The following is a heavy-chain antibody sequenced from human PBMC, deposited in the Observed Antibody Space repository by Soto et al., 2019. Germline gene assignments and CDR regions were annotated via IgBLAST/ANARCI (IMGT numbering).Heavy chain of an antibody. CDR2: LYWDDDK. Sequence: QITLKESGPTLVRPAQTLTLTCDFSGFSLSTYHMGVAWIRQPPGKALEWLALLYWDDDKRYSPSLKDRLAISKDTSNNHVVLTITNIDPGDSATYFCAPAGDYDLLTFDHWGPGTLVTVSS. D-gene: IGHD4-17*01. CDR1: GFSLSTYHMG. V-gene: IGHV2-5*02. CDR3: APAGDYDLLTFDH. J-gene: IGHJ4*01.